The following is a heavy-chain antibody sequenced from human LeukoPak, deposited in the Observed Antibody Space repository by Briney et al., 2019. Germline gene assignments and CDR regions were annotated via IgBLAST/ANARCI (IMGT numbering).Heavy chain of an antibody. D-gene: IGHD3-3*02. J-gene: IGHJ3*02. CDR1: GFTFSSYS. CDR3: ARAHFHAFDI. V-gene: IGHV3-21*01. CDR2: ISSSSSYI. Sequence: GGSLRLSCAASGFTFSSYSMNWVRQAPGKGLEWVSSISSSSSYIYYADSVKGRFTISRDNAKNSLYPQMNSLRAEDTAVYYCARAHFHAFDIWGQGTMVTVSS.